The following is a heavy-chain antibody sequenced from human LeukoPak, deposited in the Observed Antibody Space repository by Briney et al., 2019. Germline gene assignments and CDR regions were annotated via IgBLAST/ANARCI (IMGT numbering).Heavy chain of an antibody. Sequence: PSQTLSLTCTVSGDSINSGDYYWSWIRQPAGKGLEWIGRIYTSGSTNYNPSLKSRVTISVDTSKNQFSLKLSSVTAADTAVYYCARDRVVPAAMGDAFDIWGQGTMVTVSS. V-gene: IGHV4-61*02. J-gene: IGHJ3*02. CDR3: ARDRVVPAAMGDAFDI. CDR1: GDSINSGDYY. CDR2: IYTSGST. D-gene: IGHD2-2*01.